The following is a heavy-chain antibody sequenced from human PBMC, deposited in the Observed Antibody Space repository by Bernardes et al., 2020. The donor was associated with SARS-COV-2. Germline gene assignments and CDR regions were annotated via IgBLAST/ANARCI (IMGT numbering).Heavy chain of an antibody. Sequence: GGSLRLSCAASGFNFSGSAIRWFRQASGKGLEWIGRISSNAKDNSTTYAASLRGRFVISRDDSRNTAYLKIHSLNIDDTAVYYCTGDYLHWEQGTLVSVPS. CDR2: ISSNAKDNST. J-gene: IGHJ4*02. CDR3: TGDYLH. CDR1: GFNFSGSA. V-gene: IGHV3-73*01. D-gene: IGHD4-17*01.